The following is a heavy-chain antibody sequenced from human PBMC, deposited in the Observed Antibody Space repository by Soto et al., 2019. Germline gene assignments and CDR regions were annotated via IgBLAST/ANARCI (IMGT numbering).Heavy chain of an antibody. D-gene: IGHD3-22*01. CDR2: ISYDGSNK. Sequence: GGSLRLSCAASGFTFSSYAMHWVRQAPGKGLEWVAVISYDGSNKYYADSVKGRFTISRDNSKNTLYLQMNSLRAEDTAVYYCARDVGGGYYYDSSGYGPDYWGQGTLVTVSS. J-gene: IGHJ4*02. CDR3: ARDVGGGYYYDSSGYGPDY. CDR1: GFTFSSYA. V-gene: IGHV3-30-3*01.